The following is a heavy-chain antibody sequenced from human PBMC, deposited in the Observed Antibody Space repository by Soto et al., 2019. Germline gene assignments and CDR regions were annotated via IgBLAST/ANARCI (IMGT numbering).Heavy chain of an antibody. Sequence: QVQLQESGPGLVKPSQTLSLTCTVSGGSFSSGSYCWSWIRQHPGKGLEGIGYIYYSRSTYYNPSLKSRIAMSDDTSKNQFPLKISSVTAADTAVYYCAVAMTTVTTYDDWGQGTLVTVSS. D-gene: IGHD4-17*01. V-gene: IGHV4-31*03. CDR1: GGSFSSGSYC. J-gene: IGHJ4*02. CDR3: AVAMTTVTTYDD. CDR2: IYYSRST.